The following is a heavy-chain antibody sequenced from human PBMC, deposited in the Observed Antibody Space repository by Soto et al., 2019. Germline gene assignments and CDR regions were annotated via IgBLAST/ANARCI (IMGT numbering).Heavy chain of an antibody. CDR3: ARDFAYFDS. J-gene: IGHJ4*02. CDR1: GGSFKSGSYS. V-gene: IGHV4-61*01. CDR2: VYHTGRT. Sequence: QAQLQESGPGLVKPSETLSLTCTVPGGSFKSGSYSWSCIRQPPGKGLEWIGYVYHTGRTSYNPSLSSRVSISMDTSQNQFSLTLDSVTAGDTAVYFCARDFAYFDSWGQGTLVTVSS. D-gene: IGHD3-3*01.